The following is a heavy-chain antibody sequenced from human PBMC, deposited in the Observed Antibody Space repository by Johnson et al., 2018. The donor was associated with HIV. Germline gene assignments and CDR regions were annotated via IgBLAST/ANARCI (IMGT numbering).Heavy chain of an antibody. CDR1: GLTVSNNY. D-gene: IGHD3-22*01. CDR3: AIPYYFDRGVYH. Sequence: VQLVESGGGLVQPGGSLRLSCAASGLTVSNNYMTWVRQGPGKGLEWVSVINSGGGTYYADSVTGRFTISRDNSKSTLYLQMGSLRAEDMGVYYCAIPYYFDRGVYHWGQGTMVTVSS. CDR2: INSGGGT. V-gene: IGHV3-66*01. J-gene: IGHJ3*01.